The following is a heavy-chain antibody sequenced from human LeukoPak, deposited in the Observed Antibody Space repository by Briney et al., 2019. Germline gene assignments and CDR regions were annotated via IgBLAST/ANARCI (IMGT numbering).Heavy chain of an antibody. CDR1: GGSISSHY. V-gene: IGHV4-59*11. CDR2: IYYSGST. D-gene: IGHD3-3*01. Sequence: SETLPLTCTVSGGSISSHYWSWIRQPPGKGLEWIGYIYYSGSTNYNPSLKSRVTISVDTSKNQFSLKLSSVTAADTAVYYRARRYDFWSGYSGGYYMDVWGKGTTVTVSS. J-gene: IGHJ6*03. CDR3: ARRYDFWSGYSGGYYMDV.